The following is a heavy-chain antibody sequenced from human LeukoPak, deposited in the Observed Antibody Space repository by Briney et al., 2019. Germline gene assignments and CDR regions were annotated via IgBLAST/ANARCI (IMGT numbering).Heavy chain of an antibody. CDR1: VGSISSGGHY. Sequence: PSQTLSLTCTVSVGSISSGGHYWSSIRQPPGKGLEWIGYIYHSGSTYYNPSLKSRVTISVDRSKNQFSLKLSSVTAADTAVYYCARGDSSWYPFDFDYWGQGTLVTVSS. D-gene: IGHD6-13*01. J-gene: IGHJ4*02. CDR3: ARGDSSWYPFDFDY. CDR2: IYHSGST. V-gene: IGHV4-30-2*01.